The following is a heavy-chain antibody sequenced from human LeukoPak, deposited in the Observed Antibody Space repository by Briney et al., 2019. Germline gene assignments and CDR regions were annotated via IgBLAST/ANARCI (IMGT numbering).Heavy chain of an antibody. D-gene: IGHD5-18*01. CDR1: GGSISSYY. CDR2: IYYSGST. CDR3: ARAKRGYSYGYVDY. Sequence: PSETLSLTCTVSGGSISSYYWSWIRQPPGKGLEWIGYIYYSGSTNYNPSLKSRVTISVDTSKNQFSLKLSSVTAADTAVYYCARAKRGYSYGYVDYWGQGTLVTVSS. V-gene: IGHV4-59*01. J-gene: IGHJ4*02.